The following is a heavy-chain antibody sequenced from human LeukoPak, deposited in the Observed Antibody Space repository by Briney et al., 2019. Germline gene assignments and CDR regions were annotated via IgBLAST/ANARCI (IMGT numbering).Heavy chain of an antibody. CDR1: GFTFSDYY. Sequence: GGSLRLSCAASGFTFSDYYMSWIRQAPGKGLEWVSYISSSSTYTNYADSVKGRFTISRDNAKNSLYLQMNSLRAEDTAVYYCARDWGYCSSTSCYEGYYFDYWGQGTLVTVSS. J-gene: IGHJ4*02. CDR2: ISSSSTYT. V-gene: IGHV3-11*05. CDR3: ARDWGYCSSTSCYEGYYFDY. D-gene: IGHD2-2*01.